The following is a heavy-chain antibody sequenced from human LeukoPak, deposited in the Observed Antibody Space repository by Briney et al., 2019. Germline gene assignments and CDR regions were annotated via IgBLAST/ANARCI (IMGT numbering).Heavy chain of an antibody. CDR1: VFTFSTYW. V-gene: IGHV3-7*01. J-gene: IGHJ2*01. D-gene: IGHD1-26*01. Sequence: GGSLRLSRAASVFTFSTYWLTWVTGAPGKGREWVVNINLDGGEKHYMDSVREKFHISRDNAKNSLFLQMNTVRSQHGPMFYCSRSCFIGAGCGPYRYFDLWGRGTLAPVS. CDR2: INLDGGEK. CDR3: SRSCFIGAGCGPYRYFDL.